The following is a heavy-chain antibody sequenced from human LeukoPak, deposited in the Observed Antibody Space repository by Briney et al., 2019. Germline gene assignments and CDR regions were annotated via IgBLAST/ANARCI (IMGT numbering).Heavy chain of an antibody. D-gene: IGHD6-13*01. CDR1: GYSISSGYY. CDR3: ARESIAAAPRDY. Sequence: SETLSLTCTVSGYSISSGYYWGWIRQPPGKGLEWIGSIYHSGSTYYNPSLKSRVTISVDTSKNQFSLKLSSVTAADTAVYYCARESIAAAPRDYWGQGTLVTVSS. CDR2: IYHSGST. V-gene: IGHV4-38-2*02. J-gene: IGHJ4*02.